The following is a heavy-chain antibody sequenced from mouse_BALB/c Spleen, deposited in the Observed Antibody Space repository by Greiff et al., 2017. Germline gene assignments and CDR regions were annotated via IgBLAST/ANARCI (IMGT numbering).Heavy chain of an antibody. J-gene: IGHJ3*01. CDR2: INPSTGYT. CDR3: ATYYGPAWFAY. Sequence: QVQLQQSGAELAKPGASVKMSCKASGYTFTSYWMHWVKQRPGQGLEWIGYINPSTGYTEYNQKFKDKATLTADKSSSTAYMQLSSLTSEDSAVYYCATYYGPAWFAYWGQGTLVTVSA. V-gene: IGHV1-7*01. CDR1: GYTFTSYW. D-gene: IGHD1-1*01.